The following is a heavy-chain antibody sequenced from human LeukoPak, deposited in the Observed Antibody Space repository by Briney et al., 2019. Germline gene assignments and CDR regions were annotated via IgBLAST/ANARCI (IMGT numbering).Heavy chain of an antibody. V-gene: IGHV3-48*03. CDR2: ISSCGSTI. Sequence: GGSLRLSCAASGFTFSNYEMNWVRQAPGKGLEWVSFISSCGSTIYYADSVKGRFTISRDNAENSLYLQMNSLRAEDTAVYYCVRASHPGGWFDPWGQGTLVTVSS. J-gene: IGHJ5*02. CDR3: VRASHPGGWFDP. CDR1: GFTFSNYE. D-gene: IGHD1-14*01.